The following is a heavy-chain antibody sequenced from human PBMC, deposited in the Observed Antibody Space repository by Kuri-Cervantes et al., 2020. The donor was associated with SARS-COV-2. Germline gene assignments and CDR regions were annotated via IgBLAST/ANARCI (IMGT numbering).Heavy chain of an antibody. CDR2: ISSISSFI. J-gene: IGHJ5*02. Sequence: GESLKISCAASGFTFSSYAMNWVRQVPGKGLEWVSSISSISSFIYYADAVKGRFTISRDNAKNSLYLQMNSLRAEDTAVYYCARDMDCSSTSCYSGLDPWGQGTLVTVSS. V-gene: IGHV3-21*01. CDR1: GFTFSSYA. D-gene: IGHD2-2*02. CDR3: ARDMDCSSTSCYSGLDP.